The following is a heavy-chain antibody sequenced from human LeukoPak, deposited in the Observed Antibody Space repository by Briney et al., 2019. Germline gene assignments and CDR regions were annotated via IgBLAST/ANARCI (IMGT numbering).Heavy chain of an antibody. CDR3: ARSRIAAAGNFDY. CDR1: GFSLSTSGMC. CDR2: IDWDDDK. D-gene: IGHD6-13*01. V-gene: IGHV2-70*11. J-gene: IGHJ4*02. Sequence: QTLSLTCTFSGFSLSTSGMCVSWIRQPPGKALEWLARIDWDDDKYYSTSLKTRLTISKDTSKNQVVLTMTNIDPVDTATYYCARSRIAAAGNFDYWGQGTLVTVSS.